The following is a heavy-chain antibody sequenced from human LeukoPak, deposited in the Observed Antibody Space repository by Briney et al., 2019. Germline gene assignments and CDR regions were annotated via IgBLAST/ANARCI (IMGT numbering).Heavy chain of an antibody. D-gene: IGHD3-10*01. CDR1: GYTFTSYA. Sequence: GASVKVSCKASGYTFTSYAMNWVRQAPGQGLEWMGWINTNTGNPTYAQGFTGRFVFPLDTSVSTAYLQISSLKAEDTAVYYCARDKGGVWFGELLFDYWGQGTLVTVSS. V-gene: IGHV7-4-1*02. J-gene: IGHJ4*02. CDR2: INTNTGNP. CDR3: ARDKGGVWFGELLFDY.